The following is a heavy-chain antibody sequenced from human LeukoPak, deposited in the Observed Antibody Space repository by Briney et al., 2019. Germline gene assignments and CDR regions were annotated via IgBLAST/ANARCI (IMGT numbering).Heavy chain of an antibody. CDR3: ARDSRPRKRVVVPAAATVYGMDV. CDR1: GFTFSSYA. V-gene: IGHV3-23*01. Sequence: PGGSLRLSCAASGFTFSSYAMSWVRQAPGKGLEWVSAISGSGGSTYYADSVKGRFTISRDNSKNTLYLQMNSLRAEDTAVYYCARDSRPRKRVVVPAAATVYGMDVWGQGTTVTVSS. CDR2: ISGSGGST. J-gene: IGHJ6*02. D-gene: IGHD2-2*01.